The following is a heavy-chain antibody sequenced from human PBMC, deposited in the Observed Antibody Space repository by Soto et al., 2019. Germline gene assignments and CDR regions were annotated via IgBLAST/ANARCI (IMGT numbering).Heavy chain of an antibody. CDR2: IYPGDSDT. D-gene: IGHD3-10*01. CDR3: ARHVPYCSAHYYYFGMDV. V-gene: IGHV5-51*01. J-gene: IGHJ6*02. CDR1: GYSLTSYW. Sequence: PGESLKISCKGSGYSLTSYWIGWVRQMPGKGLEWMGIIYPGDSDTRYSPSFQGQVTISADKSISTAYLQWSSLKASDTAMYYCARHVPYCSAHYYYFGMDVWGQGTTVTVFS.